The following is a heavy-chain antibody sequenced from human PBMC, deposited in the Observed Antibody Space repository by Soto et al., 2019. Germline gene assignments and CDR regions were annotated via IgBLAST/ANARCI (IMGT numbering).Heavy chain of an antibody. D-gene: IGHD3-22*01. V-gene: IGHV1-58*01. Sequence: ASVKVSCKASGFTFTSSAVQWVRQARGQRLEWIGWIVVGSGNTNYAQKFQERVTITRDMSTRTAYMELSSLRSEDTAVYYCAADLSTMIVVGLDPWGQGTLVTVSS. CDR2: IVVGSGNT. CDR1: GFTFTSSA. CDR3: AADLSTMIVVGLDP. J-gene: IGHJ5*02.